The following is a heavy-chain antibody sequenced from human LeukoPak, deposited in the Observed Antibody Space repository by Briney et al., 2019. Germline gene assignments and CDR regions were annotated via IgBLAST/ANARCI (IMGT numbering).Heavy chain of an antibody. CDR3: ASNVDTAMVGGDYYFDY. CDR2: IYSGGST. D-gene: IGHD5-18*01. CDR1: GFTVSSNY. J-gene: IGHJ4*02. Sequence: GGSLRLSCAASGFTVSSNYMSWVRQAPGKGLEGVSVIYSGGSTYYADSVKGRFTISRDKSKNTLYLQMKSLRAEDTAVYYCASNVDTAMVGGDYYFDYWGQGTLVTVSS. V-gene: IGHV3-66*01.